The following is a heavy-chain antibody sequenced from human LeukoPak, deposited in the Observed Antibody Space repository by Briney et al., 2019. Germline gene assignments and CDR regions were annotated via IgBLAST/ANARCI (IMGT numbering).Heavy chain of an antibody. CDR1: GGSISSSSYY. J-gene: IGHJ5*02. V-gene: IGHV4-39*01. D-gene: IGHD3-3*01. Sequence: SETLSLTCTVSGGSISSSSYYWGWIRQPPGKGLEWIGSIYYSGSTYYNPSLKSRVTISVDTSKSQFSLKLSSVTAADTAVYYCAREMTYSESWFDPWGQGTLVTVSS. CDR3: AREMTYSESWFDP. CDR2: IYYSGST.